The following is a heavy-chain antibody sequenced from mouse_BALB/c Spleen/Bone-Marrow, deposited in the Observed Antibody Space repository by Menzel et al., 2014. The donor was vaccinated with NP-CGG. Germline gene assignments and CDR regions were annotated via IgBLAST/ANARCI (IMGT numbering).Heavy chain of an antibody. D-gene: IGHD1-1*01. J-gene: IGHJ3*01. CDR2: IDPANGNT. CDR1: GFNIKDAY. V-gene: IGHV14-3*02. CDR3: ASYYYGRAWFAY. Sequence: VQLQQSGAELVKPGASVKLSCTASGFNIKDAYMHWVEQRPEQGLEWIGRIDPANGNTKYDPKFQGKATITADTSSNTAYQQLSSLTSEDTAVYYCASYYYGRAWFAYWGQGTLVTVSA.